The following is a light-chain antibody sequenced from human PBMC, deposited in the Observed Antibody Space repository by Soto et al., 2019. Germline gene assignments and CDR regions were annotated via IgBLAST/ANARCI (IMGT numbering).Light chain of an antibody. CDR3: QQYGSSRLT. V-gene: IGKV3-20*01. CDR1: QSGSSSY. CDR2: GAS. Sequence: EIVLTQSPGTLSLSPGERATLSCRASQSGSSSYLAWYQQKPGQAPRLLIYGASSRATGIPDRFSGSGSGTDFTLTISRLGPEDFAEYYCQQYGSSRLTFGGGTKVELK. J-gene: IGKJ4*01.